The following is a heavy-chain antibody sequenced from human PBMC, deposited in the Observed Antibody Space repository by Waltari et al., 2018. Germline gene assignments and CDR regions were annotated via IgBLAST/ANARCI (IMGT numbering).Heavy chain of an antibody. CDR3: ARGDGYYSHFDY. D-gene: IGHD3-22*01. CDR1: GGSISSGGYY. Sequence: QVQLQESGPGLVKPSQTLSLTCTVSGGSISSGGYYWSWIRQHPGKGLEWIGYITYSGGTYYNPSLKSRCTISVDTSKNQFSLKLSSWTAADTAVYYCARGDGYYSHFDYWGQGTLVTVSS. CDR2: ITYSGGT. J-gene: IGHJ4*02. V-gene: IGHV4-31*03.